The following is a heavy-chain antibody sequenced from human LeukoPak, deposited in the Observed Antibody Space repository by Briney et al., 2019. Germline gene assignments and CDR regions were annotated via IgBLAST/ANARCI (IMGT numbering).Heavy chain of an antibody. Sequence: GGSLRLSCAASGFTVRSNYMNWVRQAPGKGLEWVSVIYSGGTTYYADAVKGRFTISRDNSKNTLYLKMNFLRAEDTAVYYCARDQDSGYGDAFDIWGQGTMVTVSS. V-gene: IGHV3-66*01. CDR2: IYSGGTT. J-gene: IGHJ3*02. CDR1: GFTVRSNY. D-gene: IGHD5-12*01. CDR3: ARDQDSGYGDAFDI.